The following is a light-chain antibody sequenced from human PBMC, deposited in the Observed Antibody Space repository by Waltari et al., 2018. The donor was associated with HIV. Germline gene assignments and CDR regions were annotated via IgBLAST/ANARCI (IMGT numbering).Light chain of an antibody. Sequence: QSALTQPPSASGSPGQSVAISCTGTSSDVGGYNPVSWYQQHPGKAPKLMIYEVTKRPSGVPDRFSGSKSGNTASLTVSGLQAEDEADYYCSSYAGSNNVLFGGGTKLTVL. CDR3: SSYAGSNNVL. CDR1: SSDVGGYNP. V-gene: IGLV2-8*01. CDR2: EVT. J-gene: IGLJ2*01.